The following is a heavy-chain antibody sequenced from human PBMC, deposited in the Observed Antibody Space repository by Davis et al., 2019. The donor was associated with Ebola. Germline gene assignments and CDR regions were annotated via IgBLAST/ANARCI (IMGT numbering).Heavy chain of an antibody. CDR2: IIPILGIA. J-gene: IGHJ4*02. Sequence: SVKVSCKASGGTSSSYAISWVRQAPGQGLEWMGRIIPILGIANYAQKFQGRVTITADKSTSTAYMELSSLRSEDTAVYYCASRREKYYDSRELWGQGTLVTVSS. CDR3: ASRREKYYDSREL. V-gene: IGHV1-69*04. CDR1: GGTSSSYA. D-gene: IGHD3-22*01.